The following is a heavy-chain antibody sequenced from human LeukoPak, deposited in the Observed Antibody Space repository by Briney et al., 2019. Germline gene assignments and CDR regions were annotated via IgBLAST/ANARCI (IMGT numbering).Heavy chain of an antibody. CDR1: GFTFSSYA. D-gene: IGHD5-24*01. J-gene: IGHJ4*02. Sequence: PGGSLRLSCAASGFTFSSYAMHWVRQAPGKGLEWVAVIPYDGSNKYYADSVKGRFTISRDNAKNSLYLQMNSLRAEDTAIYYCTRVGYIDEGIDYWGQGTLVTVSS. CDR3: TRVGYIDEGIDY. V-gene: IGHV3-30*04. CDR2: IPYDGSNK.